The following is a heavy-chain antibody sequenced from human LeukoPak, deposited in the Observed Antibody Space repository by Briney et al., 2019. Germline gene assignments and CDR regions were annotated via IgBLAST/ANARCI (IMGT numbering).Heavy chain of an antibody. CDR2: IYHSGST. J-gene: IGHJ4*02. CDR3: ARRRIVGATPGYDY. Sequence: PSQTLSLTCTVSGGSISSGGYYWSWIRQPPGKGLEWIGYIYHSGSTYYNPSLKSRVTISVDRSKNQFSLKLSSVTAADTAVYYCARRRIVGATPGYDYWGQGTLVTVSS. D-gene: IGHD1-26*01. V-gene: IGHV4-30-2*01. CDR1: GGSISSGGYY.